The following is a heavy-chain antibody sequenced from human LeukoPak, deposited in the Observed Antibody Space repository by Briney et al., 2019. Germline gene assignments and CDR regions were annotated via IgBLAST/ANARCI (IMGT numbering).Heavy chain of an antibody. CDR2: IYYSGST. D-gene: IGHD3-22*01. CDR1: GDSISSSSYY. J-gene: IGHJ4*02. V-gene: IGHV4-39*01. CDR3: ARRLYYGKTFDY. Sequence: SETLSLTCTVSGDSISSSSYYWGWIRQPPGKGLEWIGSIYYSGSTYYNPSLKSRVTISVDTSKNQFSLKLSSVTAADTAVYYCARRLYYGKTFDYWGQGALVTVSS.